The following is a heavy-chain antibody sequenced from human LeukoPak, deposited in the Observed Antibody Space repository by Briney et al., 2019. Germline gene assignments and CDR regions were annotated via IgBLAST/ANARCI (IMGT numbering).Heavy chain of an antibody. J-gene: IGHJ4*02. CDR2: ISPYNGNT. CDR1: GYTFTNYA. V-gene: IGHV1-18*01. CDR3: ANTSARGTYRFLDY. D-gene: IGHD3-16*02. Sequence: ASVKVSCKASGYTFTNYAITWVRQAPGQGLEWMGWISPYNGNTNFAQNLQGRVTMTTDTATSTAYMELRDLRSDDTAMYYCANTSARGTYRFLDYWGQGTLVTVSS.